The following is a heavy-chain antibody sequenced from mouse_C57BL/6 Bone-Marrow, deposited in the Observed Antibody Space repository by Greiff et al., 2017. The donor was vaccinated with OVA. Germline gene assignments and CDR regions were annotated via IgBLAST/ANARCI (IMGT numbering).Heavy chain of an antibody. Sequence: VQLQQSGAELVRPGASVKLSCTASGFNIKDDYMHWVKQRPEQGLEWIGWIDRENGDTEYASKFQGKATITADTSSNTAYLQLSSLTSEDTAVYYCTTKNYFDYWGQGTTLTVSS. CDR3: TTKNYFDY. CDR1: GFNIKDDY. J-gene: IGHJ2*01. V-gene: IGHV14-4*01. CDR2: IDRENGDT.